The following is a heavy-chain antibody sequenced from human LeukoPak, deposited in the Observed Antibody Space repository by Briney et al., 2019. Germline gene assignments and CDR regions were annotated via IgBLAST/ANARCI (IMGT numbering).Heavy chain of an antibody. CDR3: ARDMGYDSSGYYVDAFDI. J-gene: IGHJ3*02. V-gene: IGHV3-21*01. Sequence: GGSLRLSCAASGFTFSSYSTNWVRQAPGKGLEWVSSISSSSSYIYYADSVKGRFTISRDNAKNSLYLQMNSLRAEDTAVYYCARDMGYDSSGYYVDAFDIWGQGTMVTVSS. CDR2: ISSSSSYI. CDR1: GFTFSSYS. D-gene: IGHD3-22*01.